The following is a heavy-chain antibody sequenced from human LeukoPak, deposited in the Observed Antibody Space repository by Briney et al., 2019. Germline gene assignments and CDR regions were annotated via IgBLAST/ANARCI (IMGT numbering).Heavy chain of an antibody. CDR1: GFTFSSNY. Sequence: GGSLRLSCAASGFTFSSNYMSWVRQAPGKGLEWVSVIYSGGSTYYADFVKGRFTISRDNSKNTLYLQMNSLRAEDTAVYYCARLWFGELSFDYWGQGTLVTVSS. D-gene: IGHD3-10*01. CDR2: IYSGGST. V-gene: IGHV3-53*01. J-gene: IGHJ4*02. CDR3: ARLWFGELSFDY.